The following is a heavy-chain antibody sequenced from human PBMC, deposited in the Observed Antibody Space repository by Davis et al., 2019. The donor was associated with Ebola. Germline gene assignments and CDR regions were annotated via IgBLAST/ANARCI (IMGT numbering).Heavy chain of an antibody. CDR1: GGSISSYY. Sequence: QTLSLTCAVHGGSISSYYWSWIRQPPGKGLEWIGFIYYSGSTNYNPSLKSRVTISVDTSKNQFSLKLSSVTAADTAVYYCARHLYYYDSSGYGMADAFDIWGQGTMVTVSS. CDR2: IYYSGST. D-gene: IGHD3-22*01. V-gene: IGHV4-59*08. J-gene: IGHJ3*02. CDR3: ARHLYYYDSSGYGMADAFDI.